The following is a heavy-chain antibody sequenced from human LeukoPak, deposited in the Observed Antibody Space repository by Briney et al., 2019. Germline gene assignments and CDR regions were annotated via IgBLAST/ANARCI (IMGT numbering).Heavy chain of an antibody. J-gene: IGHJ3*02. Sequence: GGSLRLSCAASGFTVSSNYMSWVRQAPGKGLEWVSVIYSGGSTYYADSVKGRFTISRDNSKNTLYLQMNSLRAEDTAVYYCARERDYPDAFDIWGQGTMVTVPS. CDR2: IYSGGST. CDR1: GFTVSSNY. V-gene: IGHV3-53*01. CDR3: ARERDYPDAFDI. D-gene: IGHD4-11*01.